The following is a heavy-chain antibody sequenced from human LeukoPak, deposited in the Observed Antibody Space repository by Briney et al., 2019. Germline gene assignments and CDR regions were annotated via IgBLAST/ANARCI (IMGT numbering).Heavy chain of an antibody. CDR2: INWNGGST. J-gene: IGHJ4*02. CDR3: AKAGSPVNGL. CDR1: GFTFDDYG. Sequence: AGGSLRLSCAASGFTFDDYGMSWVRQAPGKGLEWVSGINWNGGSTGYADSVKGRFTISRDNAKNSLYLQMNSLRAEDTAVYYCAKAGSPVNGLWGQGTLVTVSS. V-gene: IGHV3-20*04.